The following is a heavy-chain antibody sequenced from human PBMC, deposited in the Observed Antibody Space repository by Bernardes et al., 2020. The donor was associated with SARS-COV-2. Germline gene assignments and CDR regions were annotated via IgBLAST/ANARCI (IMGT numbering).Heavy chain of an antibody. V-gene: IGHV3-48*02. Sequence: GGSLRLSCAASGFTFSSYSMNWVRQAPGKVLEWVSYISSSSSTIYYADSVKGRFTISRDNAKNSLYLQMNSLRDEDTAVYYCASIAAAGNLYYYYGMDVWGQGTTVTVSS. D-gene: IGHD6-13*01. CDR3: ASIAAAGNLYYYYGMDV. CDR2: ISSSSSTI. CDR1: GFTFSSYS. J-gene: IGHJ6*02.